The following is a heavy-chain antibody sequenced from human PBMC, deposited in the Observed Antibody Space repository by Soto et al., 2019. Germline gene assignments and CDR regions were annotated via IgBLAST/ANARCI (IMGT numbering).Heavy chain of an antibody. V-gene: IGHV4-39*02. CDR3: AREGQQLPNWFDP. CDR1: GGSISSSSYY. CDR2: IYYSGST. Sequence: SETLSLTCTVSGGSISSSSYYWGWIRQPPGKGLEWIGSIYYSGSTYYNPSLRSRVTISVDTSKNQFSLKLSSVTAADTAAYYCAREGQQLPNWFDPWGQGTMVTVSS. D-gene: IGHD6-13*01. J-gene: IGHJ5*02.